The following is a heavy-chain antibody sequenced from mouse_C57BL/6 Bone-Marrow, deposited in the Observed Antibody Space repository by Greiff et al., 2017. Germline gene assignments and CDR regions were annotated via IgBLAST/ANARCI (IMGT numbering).Heavy chain of an antibody. Sequence: VQLQQSGAELVRPGASVKMSCTASGFYIKDDYIHWVKPRPEQSLEWIGWIDPEIGETAYASKFQGKATITSYTSSNTAYMPLSSLTTEDSAIYYCARWGYAMDYWGQGTSVTVSS. V-gene: IGHV14-4*01. CDR3: ARWGYAMDY. J-gene: IGHJ4*01. CDR1: GFYIKDDY. CDR2: IDPEIGET. D-gene: IGHD2-3*01.